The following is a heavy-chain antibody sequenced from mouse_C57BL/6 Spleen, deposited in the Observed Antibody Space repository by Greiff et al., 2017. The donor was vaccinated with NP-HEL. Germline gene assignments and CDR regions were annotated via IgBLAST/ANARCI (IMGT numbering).Heavy chain of an antibody. CDR2: IWSGGST. CDR3: ARNSYYYGSSLYAMDY. J-gene: IGHJ4*01. V-gene: IGHV2-2*01. Sequence: QVQLKESGPGLVQPSQSLSITCTVSGFSLTSYGVHWVRQSPGKGLEWLGVIWSGGSTDYNAAFISRLSISKDNSKSQVFFKMNSLQADDTAIYYCARNSYYYGSSLYAMDYWGQGTSVTVSS. D-gene: IGHD1-1*01. CDR1: GFSLTSYG.